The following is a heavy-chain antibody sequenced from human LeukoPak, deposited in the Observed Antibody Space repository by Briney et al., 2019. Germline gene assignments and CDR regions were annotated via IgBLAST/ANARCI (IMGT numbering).Heavy chain of an antibody. Sequence: GGSPRLSCAASGFSVTNNYMSWVRQAPGKGLEWVSVFYVGGATYYADSVKGRFTISRDNSENTLYLQMKSLRAEDTAVYYCARGDGYNFFDYWGQGTLVTVSS. CDR2: FYVGGAT. J-gene: IGHJ4*02. D-gene: IGHD5-24*01. CDR3: ARGDGYNFFDY. V-gene: IGHV3-53*01. CDR1: GFSVTNNY.